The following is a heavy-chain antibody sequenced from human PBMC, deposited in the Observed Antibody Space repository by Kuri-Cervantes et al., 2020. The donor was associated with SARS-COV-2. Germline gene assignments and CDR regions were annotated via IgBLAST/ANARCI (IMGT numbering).Heavy chain of an antibody. CDR2: INPNSGGT. J-gene: IGHJ6*02. V-gene: IGHV1-2*04. D-gene: IGHD5-18*01. CDR3: AREGIQLWEGIYYYYYGMDV. CDR1: GYTFTGYY. Sequence: ASVNVSCMASGYTFTGYYMHWVRQAPGQGLEWMGWINPNSGGTNYAQKFQGWVTMTRDTSISTAYMELSRLRSDDTAVYYCAREGIQLWEGIYYYYYGMDVWGQGTTVTVSS.